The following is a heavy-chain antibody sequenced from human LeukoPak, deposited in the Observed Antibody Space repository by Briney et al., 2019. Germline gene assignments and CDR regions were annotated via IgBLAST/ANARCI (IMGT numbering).Heavy chain of an antibody. V-gene: IGHV1-69*13. CDR1: GGTFSSYA. J-gene: IGHJ6*04. D-gene: IGHD5-18*01. Sequence: SVKVSCKASGGTFSSYAISWVRQAPGQGLEWMGGIIPILGTANYAQKFQGRATITADESTSTAYMKLSSLRSEDTAVYYCARDPVRGYSYGYYGMDVWGKGTTVTVSS. CDR3: ARDPVRGYSYGYYGMDV. CDR2: IIPILGTA.